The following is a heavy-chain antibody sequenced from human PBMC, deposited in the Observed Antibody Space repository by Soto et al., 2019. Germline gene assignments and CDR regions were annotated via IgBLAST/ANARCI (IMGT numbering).Heavy chain of an antibody. Sequence: EVQLLESGGGLIQPGGSLRLSCAASGFSFSNYAMAWVRQAPGKGLEWVSRISGNGVNTHYADAVKGRFTISRDDSQNAVFLQMVNLRVDDTAQYYCVRSEGAAGIVWSGTWGQGTPVSVSS. CDR2: ISGNGVNT. CDR1: GFSFSNYA. CDR3: VRSEGAAGIVWSGT. V-gene: IGHV3-23*01. D-gene: IGHD6-13*01. J-gene: IGHJ5*02.